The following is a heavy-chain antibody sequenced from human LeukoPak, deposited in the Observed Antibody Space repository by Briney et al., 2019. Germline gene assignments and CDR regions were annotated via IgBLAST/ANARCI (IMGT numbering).Heavy chain of an antibody. CDR1: GYTFTGYY. V-gene: IGHV1-2*04. D-gene: IGHD2-2*01. CDR2: INPNSGGT. J-gene: IGHJ3*02. Sequence: ASVKVSCKASGYTFTGYYMHWVRQAPGQGLEWMGWINPNSGGTNYAQKFQGWVTMTRDTSISTAYLQWSSLKASDTAMYYCARQSVVVPAAPFDIWGQGTMVTVSS. CDR3: ARQSVVVPAAPFDI.